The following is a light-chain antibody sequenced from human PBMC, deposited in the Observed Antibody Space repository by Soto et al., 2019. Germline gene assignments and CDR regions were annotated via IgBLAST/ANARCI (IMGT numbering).Light chain of an antibody. CDR2: EGS. J-gene: IGLJ1*01. CDR1: SSDVGSYNS. Sequence: QSVLTQPASVSWSPGQSIAISCTGTSSDVGSYNSVSWYQQHPGKAPKLMIYEGSKRPSGVSDRFSGSKSGNTASLTISGLQAEDEADYYCCSYAGNPYVFATGSKVTVL. V-gene: IGLV2-23*01. CDR3: CSYAGNPYV.